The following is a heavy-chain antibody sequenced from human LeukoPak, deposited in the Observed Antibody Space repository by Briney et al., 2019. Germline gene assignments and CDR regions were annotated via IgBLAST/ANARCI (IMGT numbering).Heavy chain of an antibody. CDR1: GGSINSYY. V-gene: IGHV4-59*01. CDR3: ARRLGGSGYLDY. D-gene: IGHD3-22*01. Sequence: PSGTLSLTCTVSGGSINSYYWSWIRQPPGKGLEVFGYIYYSGTTNYNPSLNSRVTISVDTYKNKFSLKLSSVTAADTAVYYCARRLGGSGYLDYGGQGILVTVSS. J-gene: IGHJ4*02. CDR2: IYYSGTT.